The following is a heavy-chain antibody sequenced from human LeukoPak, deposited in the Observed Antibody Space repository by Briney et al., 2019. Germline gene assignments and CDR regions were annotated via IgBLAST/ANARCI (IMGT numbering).Heavy chain of an antibody. CDR3: ARDRWYFDL. V-gene: IGHV3-9*01. CDR2: ISWNSDSI. CDR1: GFTFSSYG. Sequence: GGSLRLSCAASGFTFSSYGMHWVRQAPGKGLEWVSGISWNSDSIDYADSVKGRFTISRENAKNSLYLQMNSLRAGDTAVYYCARDRWYFDLWGRGTLVTVSS. J-gene: IGHJ2*01.